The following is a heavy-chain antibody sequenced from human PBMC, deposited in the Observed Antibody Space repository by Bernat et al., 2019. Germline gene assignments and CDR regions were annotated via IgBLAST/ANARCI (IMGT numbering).Heavy chain of an antibody. CDR3: VRDVAALYYYHGMDV. J-gene: IGHJ6*02. CDR2: VSYDGRNK. CDR1: GFTFSDYS. D-gene: IGHD6-25*01. V-gene: IGHV3-30*04. Sequence: VQLVESGGGVVQPGRSLRLSCVASGFTFSDYSLHWVRQAPGKGLEWVAAVSYDGRNKYYADSVQARFIISRDDSENTLYLQMDSLKSEDTAVYYCVRDVAALYYYHGMDVWGRGTTVTVSS.